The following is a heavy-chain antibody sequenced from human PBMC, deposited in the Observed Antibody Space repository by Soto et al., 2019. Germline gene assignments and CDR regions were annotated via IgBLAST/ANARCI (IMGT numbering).Heavy chain of an antibody. CDR3: AAGSSNTYYYFDY. D-gene: IGHD2-2*01. CDR2: ISSTSTYI. CDR1: GFTFGIYS. Sequence: GVSLRLSSATSGFTFGIYSMNWFRQAPGKGLEWVSSISSTSTYIYYADSVKGRFTISRDNAKNLLYLQMNSLRAEDTAVYYCAAGSSNTYYYFDYWGQGT. V-gene: IGHV3-21*06. J-gene: IGHJ4*02.